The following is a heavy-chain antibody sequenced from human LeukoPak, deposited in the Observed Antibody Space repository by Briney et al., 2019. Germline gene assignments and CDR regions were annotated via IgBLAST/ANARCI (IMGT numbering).Heavy chain of an antibody. CDR2: INHSGST. D-gene: IGHD3-3*01. J-gene: IGHJ4*02. Sequence: PSETLSLTCAVYGGSFSGYYWSWIRQPPGKGLEWIGEINHSGSTNYNPSLKSRVTKSVDTSKNQFSLKLSSVTAADTAVYCCARTVRFSSYYFDYWGQGTLVTVSS. V-gene: IGHV4-34*01. CDR3: ARTVRFSSYYFDY. CDR1: GGSFSGYY.